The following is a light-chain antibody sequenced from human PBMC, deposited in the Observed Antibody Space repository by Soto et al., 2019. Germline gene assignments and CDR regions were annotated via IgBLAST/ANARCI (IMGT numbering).Light chain of an antibody. Sequence: QSVLTQPPSASGTPGQRVTISFSGTTSNIGSNTVNWYQLLPGTAPKLLIYSNNQRPSGVPDRFSVSKSGTSASLAISGLQSEDEAEYYCAAWDDSLNGGVFGGGTKLTVL. CDR2: SNN. J-gene: IGLJ2*01. CDR3: AAWDDSLNGGV. CDR1: TSNIGSNT. V-gene: IGLV1-44*01.